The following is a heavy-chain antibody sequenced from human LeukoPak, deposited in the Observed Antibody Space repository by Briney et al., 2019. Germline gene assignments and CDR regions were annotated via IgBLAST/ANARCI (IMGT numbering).Heavy chain of an antibody. D-gene: IGHD5-18*01. J-gene: IGHJ4*02. V-gene: IGHV4-39*01. CDR1: GGSFSGYY. Sequence: PSETLSLTCAVYGGSFSGYYWGWVRQPPGKGLEWIGSISYSWSTYYNPSLKSRVTISADTSNNQFSLKLTSVTAADTAVYYCARHRHSHHYDYWGQGTLVTVSS. CDR3: ARHRHSHHYDY. CDR2: ISYSWST.